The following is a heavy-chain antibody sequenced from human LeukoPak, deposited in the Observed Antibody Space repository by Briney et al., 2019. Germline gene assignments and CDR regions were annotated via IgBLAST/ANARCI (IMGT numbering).Heavy chain of an antibody. CDR1: GYTFSGYY. V-gene: IGHV1-2*02. CDR3: ARGLTLYTGSYYPQDV. CDR2: INPNSGGT. D-gene: IGHD1-26*01. J-gene: IGHJ6*04. Sequence: ASVKVSCKASGYTFSGYYIHWVRQAPGQGLEWLGWINPNSGGTNYAQKFQGRVTMTRDTSISTAYMELSRLISDDTAVYYCARGLTLYTGSYYPQDVWGKGTTVTVSS.